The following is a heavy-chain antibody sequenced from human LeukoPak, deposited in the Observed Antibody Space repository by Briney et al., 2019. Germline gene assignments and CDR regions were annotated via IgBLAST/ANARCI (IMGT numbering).Heavy chain of an antibody. CDR3: ARDVAADKFDY. Sequence: SQTLSLTCTVSGGSIGSGSYYWSWIRQPAGKGLEWIGRIYTSGSTNYNPSLKSRVTISVDTSKNQFSLKLSSVTAADTAVYYCARDVAADKFDYWGQGTLVTVSS. CDR2: IYTSGST. CDR1: GGSIGSGSYY. D-gene: IGHD6-19*01. J-gene: IGHJ4*02. V-gene: IGHV4-61*02.